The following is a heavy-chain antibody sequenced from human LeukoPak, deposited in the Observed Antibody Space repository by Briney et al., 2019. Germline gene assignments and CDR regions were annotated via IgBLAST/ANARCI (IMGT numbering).Heavy chain of an antibody. CDR2: ISWSSGNK. CDR3: VKNTGGYVTSRSDY. Sequence: PGGSLRLSCAASGFTFSSYAMSWVRQAPGKGLEWVSGISWSSGNKDYADSVKGRFTISRDNAKNSLYLQMDSLRPEDTALYYCVKNTGGYVTSRSDYWGQGTLVTVSS. D-gene: IGHD3-16*01. V-gene: IGHV3-9*01. J-gene: IGHJ4*02. CDR1: GFTFSSYA.